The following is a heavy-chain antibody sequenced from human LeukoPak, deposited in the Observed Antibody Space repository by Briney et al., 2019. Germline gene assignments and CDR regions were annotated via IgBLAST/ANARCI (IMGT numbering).Heavy chain of an antibody. CDR2: IGAADGVA. J-gene: IGHJ4*02. CDR1: GFTFTSYA. V-gene: IGHV3-23*01. Sequence: PGGSLRLSCSVSGFTFTSYAMSWVRQAAGKGLEWVSAIGAADGVALYADSVKGRFTISRDTSNNTLYLQMNSLRVEDTALYYCAKLGYGDYERTFDYWGQGTLVTVSS. CDR3: AKLGYGDYERTFDY. D-gene: IGHD4-17*01.